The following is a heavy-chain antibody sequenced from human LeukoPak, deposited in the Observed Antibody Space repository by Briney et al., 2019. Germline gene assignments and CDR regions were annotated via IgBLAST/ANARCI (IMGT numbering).Heavy chain of an antibody. CDR1: GYTFTSYD. CDR3: ARDDYGDYYYYGMDV. J-gene: IGHJ6*02. V-gene: IGHV1-8*01. D-gene: IGHD4-17*01. Sequence: ASVKVSCKASGYTFTSYDINWVRQATGQGLEWMGWMNPNSGNTGYAQKFQGRVTMTRSTSISTAYMELSSLRSEDTAVYYCARDDYGDYYYYGMDVWGQGTTVTVSS. CDR2: MNPNSGNT.